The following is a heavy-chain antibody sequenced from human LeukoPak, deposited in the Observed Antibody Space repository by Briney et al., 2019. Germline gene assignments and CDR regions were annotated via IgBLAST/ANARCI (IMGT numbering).Heavy chain of an antibody. D-gene: IGHD3-10*01. CDR2: INSDRSLI. CDR3: VREDRGGSGSYY. V-gene: IGHV3-74*01. J-gene: IGHJ4*02. Sequence: PGGSLRLSCAASAFAFTSYWMDWVRQVPGKGLVWVSRINSDRSLITYADSVRGRFTISRDNAKNTVYLQMNSLRVEDTAVYYCVREDRGGSGSYYWGQGTLVTVSA. CDR1: AFAFTSYW.